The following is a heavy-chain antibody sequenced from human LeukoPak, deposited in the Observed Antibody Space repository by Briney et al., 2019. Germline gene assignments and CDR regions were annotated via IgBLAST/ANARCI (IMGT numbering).Heavy chain of an antibody. V-gene: IGHV3-21*01. Sequence: PGGSLRLSCAASGFTFSSYSMNWDRQAPGKGLEWVSSISSSSSYIYYADSVKGRFTISRDNAKNSLYLQMNSLRAEDTAVYYCARVTLRGLDYWGQGTLVTVSS. CDR2: ISSSSSYI. D-gene: IGHD4-17*01. CDR1: GFTFSSYS. CDR3: ARVTLRGLDY. J-gene: IGHJ4*02.